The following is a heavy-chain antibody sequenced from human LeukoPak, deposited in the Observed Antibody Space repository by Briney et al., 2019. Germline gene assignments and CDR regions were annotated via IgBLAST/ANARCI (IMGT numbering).Heavy chain of an antibody. CDR2: INHSGST. D-gene: IGHD6-19*01. V-gene: IGHV4-34*01. CDR1: GGSISSYY. CDR3: GGGGYSSGWYADY. Sequence: PSETLSLTCTVSGGSISSYYWSWIRQPPGKGLEWIGEINHSGSTNYNPSLKSRVTISVDTSKNQFSLKLSSVTAADTAVYYCGGGGYSSGWYADYWGQGTLVTVSS. J-gene: IGHJ4*02.